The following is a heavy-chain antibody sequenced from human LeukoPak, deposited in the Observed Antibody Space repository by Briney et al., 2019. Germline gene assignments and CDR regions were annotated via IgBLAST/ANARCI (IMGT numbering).Heavy chain of an antibody. CDR1: GFIFSDYW. D-gene: IGHD5-12*01. V-gene: IGHV3-7*03. J-gene: IGHJ6*02. CDR3: SKGGGYVRMGV. Sequence: GGSLRLSCAASGFIFSDYWLSWVRQAPGKGLEWVANIKQDGSETHYVDSVKGRFTISRDNAKNSLFLQMNSLRADDTAVYYCSKGGGYVRMGVWGQGTTVTVSS. CDR2: IKQDGSET.